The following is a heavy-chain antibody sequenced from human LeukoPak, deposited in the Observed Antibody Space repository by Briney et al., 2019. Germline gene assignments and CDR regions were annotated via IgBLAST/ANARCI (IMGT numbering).Heavy chain of an antibody. CDR2: INPNSGNP. D-gene: IGHD3-22*01. Sequence: ASVKVSCKASGYTFTNYDINWVRQATGQGPEWMGWINPNSGNPGYAQKFQGRVTMTRDTSMSTAYMELSSLTSEDTAVYYCARGIDSSGSSYYFDYWGQGTLVTVSS. V-gene: IGHV1-8*01. CDR3: ARGIDSSGSSYYFDY. J-gene: IGHJ4*02. CDR1: GYTFTNYD.